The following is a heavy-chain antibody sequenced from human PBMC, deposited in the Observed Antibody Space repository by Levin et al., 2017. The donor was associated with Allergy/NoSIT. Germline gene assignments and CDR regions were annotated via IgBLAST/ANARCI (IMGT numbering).Heavy chain of an antibody. CDR1: GGSISSGGYY. J-gene: IGHJ4*02. V-gene: IGHV4-31*03. CDR2: IYYSGST. Sequence: PSETLSLTCTVSGGSISSGGYYWSWIRQHPGKGLEWIGYIYYSGSTYYNPSLKSRVTISVDTSKNQFSLKLSSVTAADTAVYYCARDTYYYGAASLDYWGQGTLVTVSS. CDR3: ARDTYYYGAASLDY. D-gene: IGHD3-10*01.